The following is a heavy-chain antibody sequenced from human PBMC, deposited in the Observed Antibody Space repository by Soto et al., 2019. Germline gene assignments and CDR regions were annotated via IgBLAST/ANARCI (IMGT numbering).Heavy chain of an antibody. V-gene: IGHV4-4*02. D-gene: IGHD1-26*01. CDR2: IYHSGST. CDR1: GGSISSSYW. CDR3: ARVSGRYYYGMDV. Sequence: QVQLQESGPGLVKPSGTLSLTCAVSGGSISSSYWWSWVRQPPGKGLEWIGEIYHSGSTNYNPSLKSRVTISVDKSKNHFSRKLSSVTAADTAVYYCARVSGRYYYGMDVWGQGTTVTVSS. J-gene: IGHJ6*02.